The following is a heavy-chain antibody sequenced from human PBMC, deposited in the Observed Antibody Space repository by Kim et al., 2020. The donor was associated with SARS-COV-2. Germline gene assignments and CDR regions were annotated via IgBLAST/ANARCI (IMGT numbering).Heavy chain of an antibody. J-gene: IGHJ4*02. CDR3: ARAPGYSGYDFVWLDY. CDR1: GDSVSSNSAA. D-gene: IGHD5-12*01. CDR2: TYYRSQWFN. Sequence: SQTLSLTCAISGDSVSSNSAAWNWIRQSPSRGLEWLGRTYYRSQWFNDYAVSVKSRITISPYTSKNQFSLQLNSVTPEDTAVYYCARAPGYSGYDFVWLDYWGQGTLVTVSS. V-gene: IGHV6-1*01.